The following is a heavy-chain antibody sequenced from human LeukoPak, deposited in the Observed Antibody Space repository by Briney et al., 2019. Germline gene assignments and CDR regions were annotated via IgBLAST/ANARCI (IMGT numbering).Heavy chain of an antibody. CDR1: GFTFSSYG. V-gene: IGHV3-30*18. D-gene: IGHD3-10*01. CDR3: AKDTDYYGSGSYDY. Sequence: GGSLRLSRAASGFTFSSYGMHWVRQAPGKGLEWVAVISYDGSNKYYADSVKGRFTISRDNSKNTLYLQMNSLRAEDTAVYYCAKDTDYYGSGSYDYWGQGTLVTVSS. J-gene: IGHJ4*02. CDR2: ISYDGSNK.